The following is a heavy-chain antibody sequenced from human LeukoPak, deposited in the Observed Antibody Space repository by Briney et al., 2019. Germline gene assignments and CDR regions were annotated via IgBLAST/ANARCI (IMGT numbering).Heavy chain of an antibody. CDR1: GGSFSGYY. CDR2: INHSGST. J-gene: IGHJ4*02. V-gene: IGHV4-34*01. Sequence: SETLSLTCAVYGGSFSGYYWSWIRQPPGKGLEWIGEINHSGSTNYNPSLKSRVTISVDTSKNQFSLKLSSVTAADTAVYYCARHHYYDSSIDYWGQGTLVTVSS. D-gene: IGHD3-22*01. CDR3: ARHHYYDSSIDY.